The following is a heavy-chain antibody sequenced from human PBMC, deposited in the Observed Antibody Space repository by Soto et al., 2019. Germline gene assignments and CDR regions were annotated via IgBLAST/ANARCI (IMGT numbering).Heavy chain of an antibody. V-gene: IGHV1-2*04. J-gene: IGHJ6*02. CDR2: INPNSGGT. CDR3: ARGGIAAAGTLYGMDV. CDR1: GYTFTGYY. D-gene: IGHD6-13*01. Sequence: GASVKVSCKASGYTFTGYYMHWVRQAPGQGLEWMGWINPNSGGTNYAQKFQGWVTMTRDTSISTAYMELSRLRSDDTAVYYCARGGIAAAGTLYGMDVWGQGTTVTVSS.